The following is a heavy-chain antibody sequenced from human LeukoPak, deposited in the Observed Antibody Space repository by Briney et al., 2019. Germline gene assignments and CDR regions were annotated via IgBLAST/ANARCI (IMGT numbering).Heavy chain of an antibody. J-gene: IGHJ4*02. CDR3: ARDMATVTISPFDY. CDR1: GYTFTSYA. CDR2: INTNTGNP. Sequence: ASVKVSCKASGYTFTSYAMNWVRQAPGQGLEWMGWINTNTGNPTYAQGSTGRFVFSLDTSVSTAYLQISSLKAEDTAVYYCARDMATVTISPFDYWGQGTLVTVSS. V-gene: IGHV7-4-1*02. D-gene: IGHD4-17*01.